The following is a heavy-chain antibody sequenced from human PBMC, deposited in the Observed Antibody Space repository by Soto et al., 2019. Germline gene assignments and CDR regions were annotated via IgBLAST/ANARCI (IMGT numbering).Heavy chain of an antibody. CDR2: MNSAGNSI. D-gene: IGHD4-4*01. V-gene: IGHV3-74*01. CDR3: ARGTTTLGNYYYGMDV. J-gene: IGHJ6*02. Sequence: EVQLVESGGGLVQPGGSLRLSCAASGFNFSNYWMHWVRQAPGKGLVWVSRMNSAGNSINYADSVKGRFTISRDNAKNTQYLQMHSLRVEYTAVYFCARGTTTLGNYYYGMDVWGQGTAVTVSS. CDR1: GFNFSNYW.